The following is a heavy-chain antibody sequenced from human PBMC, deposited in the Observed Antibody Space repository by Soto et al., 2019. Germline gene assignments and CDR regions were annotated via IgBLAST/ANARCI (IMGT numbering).Heavy chain of an antibody. J-gene: IGHJ5*02. V-gene: IGHV4-39*01. Sequence: PSETLSLTCTVSGGSISSSSYYWGWIRQPPGKGLEWIGSIYYSGSTYYNPSLKSRVTISVDTSKNQFSLKLSSVTAADTAVYYCAARGGLRYFDWLLYDYAANLFDPWGQGTLVTVSS. CDR1: GGSISSSSYY. D-gene: IGHD3-9*01. CDR2: IYYSGST. CDR3: AARGGLRYFDWLLYDYAANLFDP.